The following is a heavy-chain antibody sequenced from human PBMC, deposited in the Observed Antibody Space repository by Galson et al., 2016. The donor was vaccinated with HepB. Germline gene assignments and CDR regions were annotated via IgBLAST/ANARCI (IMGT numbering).Heavy chain of an antibody. CDR2: IYYSGST. CDR1: GGSISGYY. D-gene: IGHD6-13*01. V-gene: IGHV4-59*01. CDR3: ARGSITTAGGESDF. J-gene: IGHJ4*02. Sequence: SETLSLTCTVSGGSISGYYWSWIRQPPGKGLEWIGYIYYSGSTNYNPSLRSRITISVDTSKNQFSLKLSSVTAADTAVYFCARGSITTAGGESDFWGQGTLVTVSS.